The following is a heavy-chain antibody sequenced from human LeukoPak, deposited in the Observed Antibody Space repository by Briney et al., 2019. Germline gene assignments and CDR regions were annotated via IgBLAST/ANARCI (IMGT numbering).Heavy chain of an antibody. CDR1: RYTFTSYD. Sequence: GASVKVSCKASRYTFTSYDINWVRQATGQGLEWMGWMNPNSGNTGYAQKFQGRVTMTRNTSISTAYMELSSPRSEDTAVYYCAKTPYDFWSGSYGMDVWGQGTTVTVSS. CDR3: AKTPYDFWSGSYGMDV. J-gene: IGHJ6*02. D-gene: IGHD3-3*01. V-gene: IGHV1-8*01. CDR2: MNPNSGNT.